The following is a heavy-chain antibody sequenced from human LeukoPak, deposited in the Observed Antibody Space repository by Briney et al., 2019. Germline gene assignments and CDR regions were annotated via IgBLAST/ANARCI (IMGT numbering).Heavy chain of an antibody. Sequence: GGSLRLSCVVSGIPFGDYYMNWIRQAPGKGLEWISYISSSSSYTDYTDSVKGRFTISRDNAKRALYLQLNGLRFEDTAVYYCAAGTAADFWGQGTLVTVSS. CDR3: AAGTAADF. CDR1: GIPFGDYY. J-gene: IGHJ4*02. V-gene: IGHV3-11*03. CDR2: ISSSSSYT. D-gene: IGHD6-25*01.